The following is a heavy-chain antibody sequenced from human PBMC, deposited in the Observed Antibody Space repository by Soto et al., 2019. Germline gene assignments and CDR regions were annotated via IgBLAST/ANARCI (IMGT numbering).Heavy chain of an antibody. CDR3: ANGSSLFEY. CDR1: GLTVGDYG. J-gene: IGHJ4*02. V-gene: IGHV3-9*01. D-gene: IGHD6-19*01. Sequence: LRLSFAASGLTVGDYGMHWVRQTPCKGLEWVSGIRWKTEIIGYAYSVKGRFTISIYNAKKSLHLKINNLRGDDTSLYYGANGSSLFEYSGQVTMGTVSS. CDR2: IRWKTEII.